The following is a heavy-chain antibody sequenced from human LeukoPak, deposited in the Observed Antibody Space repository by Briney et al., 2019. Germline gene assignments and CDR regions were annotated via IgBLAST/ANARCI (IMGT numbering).Heavy chain of an antibody. CDR3: ARQGYCSSTSRYGEGWFDP. D-gene: IGHD2-2*01. CDR2: IYYSGST. V-gene: IGHV4-59*08. J-gene: IGHJ5*02. Sequence: SETLSLTCTVSGGSISSYYWSWIRQPPGKGLEWIGYIYYSGSTNYNPSLKSRVTISVDTSKNQFSLKLSSVTAADTAVYYCARQGYCSSTSRYGEGWFDPWGQGTLVTVSS. CDR1: GGSISSYY.